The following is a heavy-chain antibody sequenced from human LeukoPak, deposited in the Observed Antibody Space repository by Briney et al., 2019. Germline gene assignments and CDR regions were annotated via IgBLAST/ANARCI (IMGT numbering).Heavy chain of an antibody. Sequence: GGSLRLSCAASGFTFSSYAMSWVRQAPGKGLEWVSAISSSGSTIYYADSVKGRFTISRDNAKNSLYLQMNSLRAEDTAVYYCARADSSGYSAPLYYWGQGTLVTVSS. CDR1: GFTFSSYA. CDR2: ISSSGSTI. CDR3: ARADSSGYSAPLYY. J-gene: IGHJ4*02. V-gene: IGHV3-21*04. D-gene: IGHD3-22*01.